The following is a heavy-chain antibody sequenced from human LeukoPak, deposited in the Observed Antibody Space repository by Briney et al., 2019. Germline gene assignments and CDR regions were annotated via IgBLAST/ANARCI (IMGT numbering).Heavy chain of an antibody. Sequence: ASVKVSCKASGYTFTGYYLHWVRQAPGQGLEWMGWINPNSGGTNFAQKFQGRVTMTRDTSISTAYMELSRLRSDDTAVYYCARREDCSSTSCHPYYYYYYMDVWGKGTTVTVSS. CDR1: GYTFTGYY. CDR3: ARREDCSSTSCHPYYYYYYMDV. V-gene: IGHV1-2*02. CDR2: INPNSGGT. D-gene: IGHD2-2*01. J-gene: IGHJ6*03.